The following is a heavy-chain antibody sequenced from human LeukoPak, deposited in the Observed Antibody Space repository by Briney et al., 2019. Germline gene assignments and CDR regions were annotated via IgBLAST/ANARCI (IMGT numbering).Heavy chain of an antibody. D-gene: IGHD2-2*01. Sequence: PSETLSLTCAVYGGSFSGYYWSWIRQPPGKGLEWIGEINHSGSTNYNPSLKGRVTISVDTSKNQFSLKLSSVTAADTAVYYCARGRSQLPSNWGQGTLVTVSS. CDR2: INHSGST. CDR1: GGSFSGYY. J-gene: IGHJ4*02. CDR3: ARGRSQLPSN. V-gene: IGHV4-34*01.